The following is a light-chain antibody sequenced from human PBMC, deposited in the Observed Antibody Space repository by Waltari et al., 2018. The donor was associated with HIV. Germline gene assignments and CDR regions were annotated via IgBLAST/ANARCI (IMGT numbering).Light chain of an antibody. CDR2: EVT. Sequence: QSALTQPASVSGSLGQSITISCTGSSSDIGDYNYVSWYQHHPGKAPKLIIYEVTNRPSGVSSRFSGSKSGNTASLTISGLRAEDESHYYCSSYTGSSTLVVFGGGTKLTVL. CDR3: SSYTGSSTLVV. V-gene: IGLV2-14*01. CDR1: SSDIGDYNY. J-gene: IGLJ2*01.